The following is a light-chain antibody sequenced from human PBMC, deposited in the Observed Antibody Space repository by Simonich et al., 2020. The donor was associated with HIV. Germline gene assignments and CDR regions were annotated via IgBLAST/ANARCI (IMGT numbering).Light chain of an antibody. J-gene: IGKJ2*01. V-gene: IGKV1-5*03. CDR1: QSVNKW. CDR3: QQYNGYSPMYT. Sequence: DFQMTQSPSTLSASVGDRVTITCRASQSVNKWLAWYQQKPGKAPKLLIYKTSTLEIGVPSRFSGSCSGTEFTLPINSLQPDDFATYFCQQYNGYSPMYTFGQGTKLEIK. CDR2: KTS.